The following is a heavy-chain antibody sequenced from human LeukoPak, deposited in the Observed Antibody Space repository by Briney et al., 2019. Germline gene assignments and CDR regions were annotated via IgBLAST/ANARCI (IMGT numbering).Heavy chain of an antibody. J-gene: IGHJ6*02. Sequence: GGSLRLSCAASGFTFSSYSMNWVRQAPGKGLEWVSYISSSSTIYYADSVKGRFTISRDNAKDSLYLQMNSLRDEDTAVYYCAREYCSSTNCYAHMDVWGQGTTVTVSS. CDR1: GFTFSSYS. CDR3: AREYCSSTNCYAHMDV. CDR2: ISSSSTI. D-gene: IGHD2-2*01. V-gene: IGHV3-48*02.